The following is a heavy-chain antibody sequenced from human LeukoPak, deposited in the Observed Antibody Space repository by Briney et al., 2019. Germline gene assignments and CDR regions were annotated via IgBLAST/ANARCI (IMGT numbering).Heavy chain of an antibody. CDR2: LSGGGGGT. Sequence: PGGSLRLSCAASGFTFSSYAMTWVRQAPGKGLEWVSVLSGGGGGTYYADSVKGRFTISRDNSKNTLYLQMNSLRAEDTAVYYCAKATKYSSSNNAFDIWGQGTMVTVSS. CDR1: GFTFSSYA. J-gene: IGHJ3*02. V-gene: IGHV3-23*01. D-gene: IGHD5-12*01. CDR3: AKATKYSSSNNAFDI.